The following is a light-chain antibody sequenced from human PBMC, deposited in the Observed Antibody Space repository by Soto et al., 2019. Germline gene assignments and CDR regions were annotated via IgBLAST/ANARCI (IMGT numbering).Light chain of an antibody. V-gene: IGLV1-36*01. CDR3: AAWDDSLNGPV. CDR1: SSIIGNNA. Sequence: QSVLTQPPSVSEAPRQRVTISCSGSSSIIGNNAVNWYQQLPGKAPKLLIYDDDLLPSGVSDRFSGSKSGTSASLAISGLQSEDEADYYCAAWDDSLNGPVFGGGTKRTVL. CDR2: DDD. J-gene: IGLJ3*02.